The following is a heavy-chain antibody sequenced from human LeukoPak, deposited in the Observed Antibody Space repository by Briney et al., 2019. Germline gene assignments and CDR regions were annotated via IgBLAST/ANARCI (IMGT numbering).Heavy chain of an antibody. V-gene: IGHV3-23*01. CDR1: GFTFSSYA. CDR2: ISGSGAST. Sequence: GGSLRLSCAASGFTFSSYAMSWVRQAPGKGLEWVSAISGSGASTYYAESVKVRFTISRDKSKNTLYLQMNSLRAEDTAVYYCAKAGTYYYDSSGYYSGYYFDYWGQGTLVNVSS. CDR3: AKAGTYYYDSSGYYSGYYFDY. J-gene: IGHJ4*02. D-gene: IGHD3-22*01.